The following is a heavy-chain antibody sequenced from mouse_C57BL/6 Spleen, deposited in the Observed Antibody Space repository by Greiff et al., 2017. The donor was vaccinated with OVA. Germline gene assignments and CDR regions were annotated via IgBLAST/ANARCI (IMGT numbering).Heavy chain of an antibody. Sequence: VQRVESGAELVKPGASVKMSCKASGYTFTTYPIEWMKQNHGKSLEWIGNFHPYNDDTKYNEKFKGKATLTVEKSSSTVYLELSRLTSDDSAVYDSARGGDYVPFADWGQGTLVTVSA. CDR2: FHPYNDDT. CDR1: GYTFTTYP. J-gene: IGHJ3*01. V-gene: IGHV1-47*01. D-gene: IGHD2-4*01. CDR3: ARGGDYVPFAD.